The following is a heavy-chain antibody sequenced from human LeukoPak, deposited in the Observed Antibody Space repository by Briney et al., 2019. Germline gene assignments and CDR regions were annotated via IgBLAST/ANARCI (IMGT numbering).Heavy chain of an antibody. Sequence: PGRSLRLSCAASGFTFSDYNMRWIRQAPGKGLEWLSSISRSGSTKYYADSVKGRFTISRDNAKNSLFLQLNSLGAEDTAVYYCARVLRYCSGGNCYSGGLGYMDVWGKGTTVTISS. D-gene: IGHD2-15*01. J-gene: IGHJ6*03. CDR1: GFTFSDYN. CDR3: ARVLRYCSGGNCYSGGLGYMDV. V-gene: IGHV3-11*01. CDR2: ISRSGSTK.